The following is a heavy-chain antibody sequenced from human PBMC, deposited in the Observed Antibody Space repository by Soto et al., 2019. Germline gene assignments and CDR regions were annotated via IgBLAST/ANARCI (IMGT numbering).Heavy chain of an antibody. V-gene: IGHV3-66*04. CDR3: ASHPRDSSGYWYYFDY. Sequence: PGGSLRLSCAASGFTVSSNYMSWVRQAPGKGLEWVSVIYSGGSTYYADSVKGRFTISRDNSKNTLYLQMNSLRAEDTAVYYCASHPRDSSGYWYYFDYWGQGTLVTVSS. J-gene: IGHJ4*02. CDR1: GFTVSSNY. CDR2: IYSGGST. D-gene: IGHD3-22*01.